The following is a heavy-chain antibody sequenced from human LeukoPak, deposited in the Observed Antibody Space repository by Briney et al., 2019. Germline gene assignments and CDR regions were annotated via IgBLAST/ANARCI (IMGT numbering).Heavy chain of an antibody. CDR1: GGTFSSYA. Sequence: SVTVSCKASGGTFSSYAISWVRQAPGQGLEWTGGIIPIFGTANYAQKFQGRVTITADESTSTAYMELSSLRSEDTAVYYCARVVDFDGTYYYYGMDVWGQGTTVTVSS. D-gene: IGHD3-9*01. CDR2: IIPIFGTA. J-gene: IGHJ6*02. V-gene: IGHV1-69*13. CDR3: ARVVDFDGTYYYYGMDV.